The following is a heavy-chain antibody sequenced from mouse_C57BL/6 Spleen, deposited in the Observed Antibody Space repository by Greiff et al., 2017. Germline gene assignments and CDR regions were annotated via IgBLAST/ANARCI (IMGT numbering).Heavy chain of an antibody. V-gene: IGHV1-52*01. J-gene: IGHJ1*03. CDR3: ASYGSSNWYFGG. D-gene: IGHD1-1*01. Sequence: QVHVKQPGAELVRPGSSVKLSCKASGYTFTSYWMHWVKQRPIQGLEWIGNIDPSDSETHYNQTFKDKATLTVDKSSSTAYMQLSSLTSEDSAVYYCASYGSSNWYFGGWGTGTTVTVSS. CDR1: GYTFTSYW. CDR2: IDPSDSET.